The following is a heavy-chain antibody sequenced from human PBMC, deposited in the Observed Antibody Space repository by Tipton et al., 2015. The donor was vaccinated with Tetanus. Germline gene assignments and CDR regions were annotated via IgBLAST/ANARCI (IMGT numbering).Heavy chain of an antibody. CDR1: GFRFSYSG. J-gene: IGHJ4*02. V-gene: IGHV3-30*18. CDR2: ISYDGSKK. Sequence: SLRLSCAASGFRFSYSGMHWVRQAPGKGLESVAIISYDGSKKYYADSVKGRFTISRDNSKNTVYLQMSSLRAEDTGIYYCAKPVRAHLYAFDYWGQGSLVTVSS. D-gene: IGHD2-2*02. CDR3: AKPVRAHLYAFDY.